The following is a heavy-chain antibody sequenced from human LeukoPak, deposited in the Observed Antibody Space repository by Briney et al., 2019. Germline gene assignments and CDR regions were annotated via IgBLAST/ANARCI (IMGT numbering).Heavy chain of an antibody. CDR2: TSKDGSDT. CDR1: GSTFSYSW. V-gene: IGHV3-74*01. CDR3: ARGGYSGSYYRFS. D-gene: IGHD6-6*01. J-gene: IGHJ4*02. Sequence: GGPLTLACAASGSTFSYSWMHWVPQAPGKGPEWLSRTSKDGSDTVYADSAKGRLTASRDNARDTVYLELTNLRPDDTALYYCARGGYSGSYYRFSWGRGTLVTVAS.